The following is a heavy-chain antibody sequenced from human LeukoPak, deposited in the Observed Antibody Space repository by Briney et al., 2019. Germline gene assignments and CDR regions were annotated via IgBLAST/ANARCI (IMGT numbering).Heavy chain of an antibody. D-gene: IGHD6-25*01. Sequence: SETLSLTCTVSGGSISTFYWTWIRQPAGKGLEWIGRINNSGSTNYNPSLRSRVSMTVDRSKNQFSVTLSSVTAADTAVYFCAREGGDPRWLDPWGQGTLVTVSS. CDR1: GGSISTFY. CDR2: INNSGST. CDR3: AREGGDPRWLDP. V-gene: IGHV4-4*07. J-gene: IGHJ5*02.